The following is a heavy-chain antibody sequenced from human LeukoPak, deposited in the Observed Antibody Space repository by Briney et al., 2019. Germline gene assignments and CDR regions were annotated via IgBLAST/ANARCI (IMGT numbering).Heavy chain of an antibody. CDR2: ISSSSSYI. D-gene: IGHD6-13*01. V-gene: IGHV3-21*01. J-gene: IGHJ4*02. CDR3: ARDRPGIAAAGVGDY. Sequence: PGGSLRLSCAASGFTFSNYNMNWVRQAPRKGLEWVSSISSSSSYIYYADSVKGRFTISRDNAKNSLYLQMNSLRAEDTAVYYCARDRPGIAAAGVGDYWGQGTLVTVSS. CDR1: GFTFSNYN.